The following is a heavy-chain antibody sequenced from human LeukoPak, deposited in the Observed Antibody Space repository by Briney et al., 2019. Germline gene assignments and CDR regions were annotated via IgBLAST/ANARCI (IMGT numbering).Heavy chain of an antibody. J-gene: IGHJ3*02. D-gene: IGHD1/OR15-1a*01. Sequence: SGGSLRLSCAASGFRFSDYWMSWVRQAPGKGLEWVANIKEDGSEKNYVDSVKGRFTISRDNAKNSLSLQMVSLRAEDTAVYYCARNKRADIWGQGTMVAVSS. V-gene: IGHV3-7*01. CDR3: ARNKRADI. CDR2: IKEDGSEK. CDR1: GFRFSDYW.